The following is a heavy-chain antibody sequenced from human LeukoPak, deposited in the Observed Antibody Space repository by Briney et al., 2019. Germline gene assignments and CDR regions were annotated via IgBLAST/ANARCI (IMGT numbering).Heavy chain of an antibody. J-gene: IGHJ5*02. CDR3: ARGSLYCSGINCYNSSWFDP. CDR2: ISAYNGNT. V-gene: IGHV1-18*01. Sequence: ASVKVSCKASGYTFTNYGISWVRQAPGQGLEWMGWISAYNGNTKYAQKFQGRVAMTTDTSTSTAYMDLRSLRSDDTAVYYCARGSLYCSGINCYNSSWFDPWGQGTLVTVSS. D-gene: IGHD2-2*02. CDR1: GYTFTNYG.